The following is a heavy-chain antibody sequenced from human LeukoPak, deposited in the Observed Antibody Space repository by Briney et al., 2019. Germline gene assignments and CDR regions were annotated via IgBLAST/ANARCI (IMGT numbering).Heavy chain of an antibody. D-gene: IGHD5-18*01. J-gene: IGHJ3*02. CDR1: GGSFSGYY. CDR3: ARRGYSYGRGAFDI. Sequence: KPSETLSLTCAVYGGSFSGYYWSWIRQPPGKGLEWIGEINHSGSTNYNPSLKSRVTISVDTSKNQFSLKLSSVTAADMAVYYCARRGYSYGRGAFDIWGQGTMVTVSS. CDR2: INHSGST. V-gene: IGHV4-34*01.